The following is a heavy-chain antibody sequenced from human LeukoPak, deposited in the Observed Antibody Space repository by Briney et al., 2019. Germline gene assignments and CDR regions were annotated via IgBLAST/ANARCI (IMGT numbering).Heavy chain of an antibody. V-gene: IGHV3-30*18. J-gene: IGHJ5*01. CDR3: AKDSGELMGEDWFDS. D-gene: IGHD3-10*01. CDR2: ISIDGGTK. Sequence: GGSLRLSCAASGYSFSSYGMPWVRQAPGKGLEWVAVISIDGGTKYYADSVKGRFTISRDNSKNTLYLQMNSLRAEDTAVYYCAKDSGELMGEDWFDSWGQGTLVTVSS. CDR1: GYSFSSYG.